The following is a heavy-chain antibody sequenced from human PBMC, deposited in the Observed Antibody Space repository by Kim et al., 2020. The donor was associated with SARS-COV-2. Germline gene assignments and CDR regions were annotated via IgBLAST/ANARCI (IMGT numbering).Heavy chain of an antibody. Sequence: SETLSLTCTVSGGSISSYYWSWIRQPPGKGLEWIGYIYYSGSTNYNPSLKSRVTISVDTSKNQFSLKLSSVTAADTAVYYCARGLRDYYDSSGYYRGIEAFDSWGQGTMGTGSS. J-gene: IGHJ3*02. CDR3: ARGLRDYYDSSGYYRGIEAFDS. D-gene: IGHD3-22*01. CDR1: GGSISSYY. CDR2: IYYSGST. V-gene: IGHV4-59*01.